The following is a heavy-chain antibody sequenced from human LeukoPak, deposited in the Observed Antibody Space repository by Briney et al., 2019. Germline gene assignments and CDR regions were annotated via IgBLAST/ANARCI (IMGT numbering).Heavy chain of an antibody. J-gene: IGHJ2*01. CDR2: INPSGGST. D-gene: IGHD1-26*01. Sequence: GASVKVSCKASGYTFTSYYMHWVRQAPGQGLEWMGIINPSGGSTSYAQKLQGRVTMTTDTSTSTAYMELRSLRSDDTAVYYCARDLVGSLVVDWYFDLWGRGTLVTVSS. V-gene: IGHV1-46*01. CDR3: ARDLVGSLVVDWYFDL. CDR1: GYTFTSYY.